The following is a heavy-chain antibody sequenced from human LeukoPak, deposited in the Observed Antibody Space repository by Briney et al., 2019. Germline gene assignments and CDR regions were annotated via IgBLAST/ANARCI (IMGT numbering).Heavy chain of an antibody. CDR2: ISYDGSNK. CDR1: GFTFSSYA. Sequence: GGSLRLSCAASGFTFSSYAMHWVRQAPGKGLEWVAVISYDGSNKYYADSVKGRFTISRDNSKNSLHLQMNSLRAEDTAVYYCARVTTVTTSAFDIWGQGTMVTVSS. CDR3: ARVTTVTTSAFDI. D-gene: IGHD4-17*01. J-gene: IGHJ3*02. V-gene: IGHV3-30-3*01.